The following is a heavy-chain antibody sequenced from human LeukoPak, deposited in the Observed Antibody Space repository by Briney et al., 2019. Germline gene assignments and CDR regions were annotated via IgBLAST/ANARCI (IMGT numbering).Heavy chain of an antibody. CDR3: ASAPRYSSSWPNNWFDP. CDR1: GGTFSSYA. Sequence: SVKVSRKASGGTFSSYAISWVRQAPGQGLEWMGGIIPIFGTANYAQKFQGRVTITADESTSTAYMELSSLRSEDTAVYFCASAPRYSSSWPNNWFDPWGQGTLVTVSS. J-gene: IGHJ5*02. CDR2: IIPIFGTA. D-gene: IGHD6-13*01. V-gene: IGHV1-69*13.